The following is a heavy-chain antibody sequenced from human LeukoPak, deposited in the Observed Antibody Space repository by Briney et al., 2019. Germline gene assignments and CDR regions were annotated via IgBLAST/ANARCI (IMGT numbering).Heavy chain of an antibody. J-gene: IGHJ2*01. CDR1: GGSFSGYY. CDR2: INHSGST. V-gene: IGHV4-34*01. D-gene: IGHD2-2*01. CDR3: ARGAPLILDIVVVPAAGDFPYWYFDL. Sequence: PSETLSLTCAVYGGSFSGYYWSWIRQPPGKGLEWIGEINHSGSTNYNPSLKSRVTISVDTSKNQFSLKLSSVTAADTAVYYCARGAPLILDIVVVPAAGDFPYWYFDLWGRGTLVTVSS.